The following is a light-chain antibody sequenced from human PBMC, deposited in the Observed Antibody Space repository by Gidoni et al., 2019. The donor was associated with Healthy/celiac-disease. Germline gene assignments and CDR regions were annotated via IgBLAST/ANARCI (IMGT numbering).Light chain of an antibody. J-gene: IGKJ4*01. Sequence: DLQLTQFPPSLSAAVGYRVTITCRASQSISSYLNWYQQTPGKATKLLIYAASSLQSGVSSRFSGRGSGTDFTLTISSLQPEDFATYYWHQCYSTPLSFGGGTKVEIK. CDR2: AAS. V-gene: IGKV1-39*01. CDR1: QSISSY. CDR3: HQCYSTPLS.